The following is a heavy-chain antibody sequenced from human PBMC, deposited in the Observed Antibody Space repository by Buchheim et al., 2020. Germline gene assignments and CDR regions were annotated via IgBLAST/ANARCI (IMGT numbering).Heavy chain of an antibody. CDR1: GDSISSSPYY. CDR2: IYYTGGT. Sequence: QVHLQESGPGLVKLSQTLSLTCTVSGDSISSSPYYWTWIRQHPGRGLEWIGYIYYTGGTHYNSSLTSRITISMDTSKNQFSLNLASVTAADTAIYYCTRGSTGYFYWGQGIL. D-gene: IGHD3-9*01. CDR3: TRGSTGYFY. J-gene: IGHJ4*02. V-gene: IGHV4-31*03.